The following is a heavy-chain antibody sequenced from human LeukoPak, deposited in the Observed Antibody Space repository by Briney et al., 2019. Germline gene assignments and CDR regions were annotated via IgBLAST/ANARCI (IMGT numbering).Heavy chain of an antibody. V-gene: IGHV3-23*01. Sequence: GGSLRLSCAASGFTFSTYAMTWVRQAPGRGLEWVSAITASGHSTYYADSVKGRFTISRDNSKNTLFLQMNSLRADDTAIYYCAKFRVGYNYGIHSDYWGQGTLVTISS. D-gene: IGHD5-18*01. CDR2: ITASGHST. CDR1: GFTFSTYA. CDR3: AKFRVGYNYGIHSDY. J-gene: IGHJ4*02.